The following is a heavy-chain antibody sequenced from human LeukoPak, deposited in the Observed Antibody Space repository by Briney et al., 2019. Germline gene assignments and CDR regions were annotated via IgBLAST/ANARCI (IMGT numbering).Heavy chain of an antibody. J-gene: IGHJ6*02. CDR2: IIPILGIA. CDR3: ARDQGSDYYGMDV. V-gene: IGHV1-69*04. Sequence: SVKVSCKASGGTFSSYAISWVRQAPGQGLEWMGRIIPILGIANYAQKFQGRVTITADKSTSTAYMELSSLRSEDTAVYYCARDQGSDYYGMDVWGRGTTVTVSS. CDR1: GGTFSSYA.